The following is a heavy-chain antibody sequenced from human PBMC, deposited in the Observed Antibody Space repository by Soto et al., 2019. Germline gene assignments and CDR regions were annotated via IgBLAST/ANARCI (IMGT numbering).Heavy chain of an antibody. Sequence: QVQLVQSGGEVKKPGASVKVSCKASGYTFTSYGISWVRQAPGQGLEWMGRISAYNGTTNYAQKLQGRVTMTTDTSTTTTYMELRSLRSDDAAVYYCARVVGARGHWFGPWGKGTLVTVSS. J-gene: IGHJ5*02. CDR1: GYTFTSYG. CDR3: ARVVGARGHWFGP. CDR2: ISAYNGTT. V-gene: IGHV1-18*01. D-gene: IGHD2-15*01.